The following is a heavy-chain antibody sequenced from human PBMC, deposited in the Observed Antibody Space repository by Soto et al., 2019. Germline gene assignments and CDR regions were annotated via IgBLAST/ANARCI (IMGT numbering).Heavy chain of an antibody. CDR1: GGSISRYY. Sequence: PSETLSLTWTVSGGSISRYYWSWMRQPPGKGLEWIGYIYYSGSTNYNPSLKSRVTISVDTSKNQFSLKLSSVTAADTAVYYCARGGRCSGGSCYSLTLWGQGTLVTVSS. CDR2: IYYSGST. CDR3: ARGGRCSGGSCYSLTL. D-gene: IGHD2-15*01. V-gene: IGHV4-59*01. J-gene: IGHJ4*02.